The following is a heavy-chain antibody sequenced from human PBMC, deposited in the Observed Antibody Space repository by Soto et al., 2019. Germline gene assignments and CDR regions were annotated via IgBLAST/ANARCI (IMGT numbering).Heavy chain of an antibody. CDR3: VRPYYSSSWFPFDR. CDR2: IDSSDGNT. J-gene: IGHJ4*02. V-gene: IGHV3-11*01. Sequence: GSLRLSCTGSGFDFGDYYMSWIRQEPGEGLEWVSYIDSSDGNTYYTDSVKGRFTISRDNATQTVYLEMSSLRVEDTAVYYCVRPYYSSSWFPFDRWGQGTLVTVSS. CDR1: GFDFGDYY. D-gene: IGHD6-13*01.